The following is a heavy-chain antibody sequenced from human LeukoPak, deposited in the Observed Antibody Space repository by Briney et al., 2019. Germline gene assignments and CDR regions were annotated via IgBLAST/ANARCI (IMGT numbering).Heavy chain of an antibody. D-gene: IGHD4-23*01. Sequence: SETLSLTCIVSGGSISSGGYYWSWIRQHPGKGLEWIGYIYYSGSTYYNPSLKSRVTISVDTSKNQFSLKLSSVTAADTAVYYCARGPHNPVVTTYYFDYWGQGTLITVSS. CDR2: IYYSGST. V-gene: IGHV4-31*03. J-gene: IGHJ4*02. CDR3: ARGPHNPVVTTYYFDY. CDR1: GGSISSGGYY.